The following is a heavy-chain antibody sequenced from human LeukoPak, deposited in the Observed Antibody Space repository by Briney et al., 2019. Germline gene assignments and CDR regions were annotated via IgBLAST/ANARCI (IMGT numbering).Heavy chain of an antibody. Sequence: PGGSLRLSCAASGFTFSSYWMHWVRQAPGKGLVWVSRINTDGCSTSYADSVKGRFTISRDNAKNTLYLQMNSLRAEDTAVYYCARVSSSSWWALDYWGQGTLVTVSS. CDR2: INTDGCST. CDR1: GFTFSSYW. CDR3: ARVSSSSWWALDY. V-gene: IGHV3-74*01. D-gene: IGHD6-13*01. J-gene: IGHJ4*02.